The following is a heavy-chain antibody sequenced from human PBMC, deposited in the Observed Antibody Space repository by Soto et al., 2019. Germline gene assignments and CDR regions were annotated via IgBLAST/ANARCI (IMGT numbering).Heavy chain of an antibody. Sequence: QVQLVQSGAEVKKPGASVKVSCKASGYTFTSYGISWVRQAPGQGLEWMGWISVHNGNTKYAQKLQGRVTMTTDTTTSTAYMEVRSLRTDDTAVYYCARDLTRGLGDYWGQGTLVTVSS. CDR2: ISVHNGNT. CDR1: GYTFTSYG. J-gene: IGHJ4*02. V-gene: IGHV1-18*01. D-gene: IGHD3-10*01. CDR3: ARDLTRGLGDY.